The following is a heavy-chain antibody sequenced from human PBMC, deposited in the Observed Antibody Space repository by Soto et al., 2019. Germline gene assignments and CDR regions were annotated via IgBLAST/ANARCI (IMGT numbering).Heavy chain of an antibody. V-gene: IGHV1-46*04. CDR1: GYIFTNHY. Sequence: QVQLVQSGAEVKKPGASVKVSCKASGYIFTNHYIHWVRQAPGQGLEWMGIINPSGGSTNYLQKLQGIITMTRDTSTRIVYVELSSMRSEDTAVYFWARADYYASSGFYYDCWGQGSLVTVSA. D-gene: IGHD3-22*01. CDR3: ARADYYASSGFYYDC. CDR2: INPSGGST. J-gene: IGHJ4*02.